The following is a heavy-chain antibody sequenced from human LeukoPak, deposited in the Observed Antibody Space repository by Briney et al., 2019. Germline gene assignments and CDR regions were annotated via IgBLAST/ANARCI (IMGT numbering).Heavy chain of an antibody. J-gene: IGHJ2*01. V-gene: IGHV2-26*01. CDR3: ARRAPPSGTMIVVVRRDWYFDL. CDR2: IFSNDEK. Sequence: GPVVVKPTETLTLTCTVSGFALSNARMGVSWIRQPPGKALEWLAHIFSNDEKSYSTSLKSRLTISKDTSKSQVVLTMTNMEPVDTATYCCARRAPPSGTMIVVVRRDWYFDLWGRGTGVSVSS. CDR1: GFALSNARMG. D-gene: IGHD3-22*01.